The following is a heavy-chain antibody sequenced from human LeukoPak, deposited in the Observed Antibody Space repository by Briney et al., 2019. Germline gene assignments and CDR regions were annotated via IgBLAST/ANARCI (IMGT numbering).Heavy chain of an antibody. J-gene: IGHJ4*02. CDR2: IYHSGSP. D-gene: IGHD1-14*01. Sequence: SGTLSLTCAVSGGSISSNNWWGWVRQPPGKGLEWIGEIYHSGSPNYNPSLKSRVTISVDKSRNHFSLNLSSVTAADTAVYYCAKVNLHNRHSCEYWGQGTLVHVSS. CDR3: AKVNLHNRHSCEY. CDR1: GGSISSNNW. V-gene: IGHV4-4*02.